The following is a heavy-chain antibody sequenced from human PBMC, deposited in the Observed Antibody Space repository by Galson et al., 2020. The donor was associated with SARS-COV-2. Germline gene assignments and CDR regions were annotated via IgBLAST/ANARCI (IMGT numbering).Heavy chain of an antibody. J-gene: IGHJ4*02. D-gene: IGHD3-3*01. V-gene: IGHV3-30*14. CDR2: ISYEGSQA. CDR1: GFTFQNFA. CDR3: ARGGFFWLCEGRSRFAH. Sequence: QLGESLKISCAASGFTFQNFAMHWVRQAPGKGLEWIAVISYEGSQARHADSLQGRFTISRDNAESTVYLQMNSLTSDDTAMYYCARGGFFWLCEGRSRFAHWGRGTLVTVSS.